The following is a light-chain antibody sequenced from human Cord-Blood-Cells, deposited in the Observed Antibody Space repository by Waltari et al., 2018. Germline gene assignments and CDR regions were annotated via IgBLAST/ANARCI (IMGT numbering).Light chain of an antibody. J-gene: IGLJ1*01. CDR1: ALPKKY. CDR3: YSTDSSGNHYV. Sequence: SYELTQPTSVSVSPGQTARITCSGDALPKKYAYWYQQKSGQAPVLVIYEDSKRPSGIPERISGSSSGTMATLTISGAQVEDEADYYCYSTDSSGNHYVFGTGTKVTVL. V-gene: IGLV3-10*01. CDR2: EDS.